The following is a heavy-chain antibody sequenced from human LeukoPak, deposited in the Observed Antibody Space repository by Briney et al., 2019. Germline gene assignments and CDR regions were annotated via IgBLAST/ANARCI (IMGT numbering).Heavy chain of an antibody. V-gene: IGHV1-2*02. Sequence: GASVKVSCKASGYTFTGYYMYWVRQAPGQGLEWMGWINPNSGGTNYAQKFQGRVTMTRATSISTAYMELSRLRSDDTAVYYCATNYYDSSGYYHFHHWGQGTLVTVSS. J-gene: IGHJ1*01. CDR2: INPNSGGT. D-gene: IGHD3-22*01. CDR3: ATNYYDSSGYYHFHH. CDR1: GYTFTGYY.